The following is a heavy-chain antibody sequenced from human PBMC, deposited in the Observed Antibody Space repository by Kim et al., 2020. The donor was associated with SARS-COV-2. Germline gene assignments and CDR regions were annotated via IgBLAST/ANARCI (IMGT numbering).Heavy chain of an antibody. CDR3: ARVPSSGWSYFDY. J-gene: IGHJ4*02. CDR2: ISSSSGYI. V-gene: IGHV3-21*01. CDR1: GFTFSSYT. D-gene: IGHD6-19*01. Sequence: GGSLRLSCAASGFTFSSYTMNWVRQAPGKGLEWVSSISSSSGYIYYADSVKGQFTISRDNAKNSLYLQMNSLRAEDTAVYYCARVPSSGWSYFDYWGQGTLVTVSS.